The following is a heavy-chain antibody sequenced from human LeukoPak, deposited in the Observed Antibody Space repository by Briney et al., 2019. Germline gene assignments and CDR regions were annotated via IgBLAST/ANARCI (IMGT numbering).Heavy chain of an antibody. Sequence: KTGGSLRLSCAASGFTFSSYSMNWVRQAPGKGLEWVSSISSSSSYIYYADSVKGRFTISRDNAKNSLYLQMNSLRAEDTAVYYCARDNVRYESSGSSPNWGQGTLATVSS. V-gene: IGHV3-21*01. CDR1: GFTFSSYS. CDR3: ARDNVRYESSGSSPN. J-gene: IGHJ4*02. CDR2: ISSSSSYI. D-gene: IGHD3-22*01.